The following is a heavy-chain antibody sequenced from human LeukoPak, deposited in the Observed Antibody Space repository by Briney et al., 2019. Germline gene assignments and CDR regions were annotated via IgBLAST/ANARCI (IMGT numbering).Heavy chain of an antibody. V-gene: IGHV1-8*01. CDR2: MNPNNGNA. J-gene: IGHJ4*02. D-gene: IGHD6-19*01. CDR1: GYTFINYD. CDR3: ARGAWYNSAYTALHYFDY. Sequence: ASVNVSCKASGYTFINYDINWVRQATGQGLEWMGWMNPNNGNAGYAQKFQDKVTMTRDTSISTAYMELSSLRSEDTAIYYCARGAWYNSAYTALHYFDYWGQGTLVTVSS.